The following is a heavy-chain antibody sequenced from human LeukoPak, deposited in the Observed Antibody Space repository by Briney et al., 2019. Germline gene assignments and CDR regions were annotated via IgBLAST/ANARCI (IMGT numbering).Heavy chain of an antibody. Sequence: PGGSLRLSCAASGFTFSSSSMNWVRQAPGKGLEWVSYISSSSTIYYADSVKGRFTISRDNAKNSLYLQMNSLRAEDTALYYCARARGSYSDFDYWGQGTLVTVSS. D-gene: IGHD1-26*01. CDR3: ARARGSYSDFDY. CDR1: GFTFSSSS. CDR2: ISSSSTI. V-gene: IGHV3-48*04. J-gene: IGHJ4*02.